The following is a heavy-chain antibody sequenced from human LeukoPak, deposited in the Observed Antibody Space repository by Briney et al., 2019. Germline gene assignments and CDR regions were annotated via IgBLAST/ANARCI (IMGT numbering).Heavy chain of an antibody. J-gene: IGHJ4*02. CDR3: ARDDYGGSPRILGFVDY. V-gene: IGHV1-8*01. CDR1: GYTFTSYD. CDR2: MNPNSGNT. D-gene: IGHD4-23*01. Sequence: ASVKVSCKASGYTFTSYDIKWVRQATGQGLEWMGWMNPNSGNTGYAQKFQGRVTMTRNTSISTAYMELSSLRSEDTAVYYCARDDYGGSPRILGFVDYWGQGTLVTVSS.